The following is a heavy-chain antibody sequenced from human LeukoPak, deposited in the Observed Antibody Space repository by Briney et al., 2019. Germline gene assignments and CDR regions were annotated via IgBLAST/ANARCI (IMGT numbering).Heavy chain of an antibody. CDR1: GYTFTSYA. V-gene: IGHV1-69*04. Sequence: GASVKVSCKASGYTFTSYAISWVRQAPGQGLEWMGRIIPILGIANYAQKFQGRVTITADKSTSTAYMELSSLRSEDTAVYYCARGGVLEQTEIDYWGQGTLVTVSS. CDR2: IIPILGIA. J-gene: IGHJ4*02. CDR3: ARGGVLEQTEIDY. D-gene: IGHD1/OR15-1a*01.